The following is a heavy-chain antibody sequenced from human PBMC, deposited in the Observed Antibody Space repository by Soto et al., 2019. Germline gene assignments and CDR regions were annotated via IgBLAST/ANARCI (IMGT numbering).Heavy chain of an antibody. D-gene: IGHD2-2*01. CDR2: ISSNGGST. CDR1: GFTFSSYA. V-gene: IGHV3-64*01. CDR3: ARAKGPSSSTSANWFDA. J-gene: IGHJ5*02. Sequence: GGSLRLSCAASGFTFSSYAMHWVRQAPGKGLEYVSAISSNGGSTYYANSVKGRFTISRDNSKNTLYLQMGSLIAEDMAVYYCARAKGPSSSTSANWFDAWGQGT.